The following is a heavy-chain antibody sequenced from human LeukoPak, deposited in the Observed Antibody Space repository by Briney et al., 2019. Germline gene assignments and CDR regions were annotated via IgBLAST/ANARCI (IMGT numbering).Heavy chain of an antibody. D-gene: IGHD3-22*01. CDR3: AKDTDSSGYSYYFDY. Sequence: GGSLRLSCAASGLTFSSYGMSWVRQAPGRGLEWVSAISTTGGTTYYADSVRGRFTISRDNSRNTLYLQMNSLRAEDTAIYYCAKDTDSSGYSYYFDYWGQGTLVTVSS. CDR2: ISTTGGTT. CDR1: GLTFSSYG. V-gene: IGHV3-23*01. J-gene: IGHJ4*02.